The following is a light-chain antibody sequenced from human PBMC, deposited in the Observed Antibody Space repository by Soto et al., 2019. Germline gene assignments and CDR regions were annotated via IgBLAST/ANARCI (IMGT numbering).Light chain of an antibody. CDR3: QSWGGGVHWV. Sequence: QSVLTQPPSASGSPGQSVTISCTGTGSDIGAYNYVSWYQQYPGKAPKVMIYDVIKRPSGVPDRFSGSKSGNTASLTVSGLRADDEAVYYCQSWGGGVHWVFGGGTKLTVL. J-gene: IGLJ3*02. V-gene: IGLV2-8*01. CDR1: GSDIGAYNY. CDR2: DVI.